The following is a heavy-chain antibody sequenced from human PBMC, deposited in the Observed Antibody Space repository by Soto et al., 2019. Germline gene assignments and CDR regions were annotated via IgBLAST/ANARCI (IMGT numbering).Heavy chain of an antibody. D-gene: IGHD4-17*01. J-gene: IGHJ5*02. CDR2: IYYTGST. CDR3: ARLPWADYGGIFDP. Sequence: SETLSLTCTVSGGSISSYFWSWIRQPPGKGLEWIGYIYYTGSTNYNPSLKSRVTISVDTSKNQFSLKLYSVTTADTAMYYCARLPWADYGGIFDPWGQGTLVTVSS. CDR1: GGSISSYF. V-gene: IGHV4-59*01.